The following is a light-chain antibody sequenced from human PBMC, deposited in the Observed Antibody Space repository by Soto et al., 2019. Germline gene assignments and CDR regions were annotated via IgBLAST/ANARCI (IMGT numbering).Light chain of an antibody. J-gene: IGKJ1*01. Sequence: EIMLTQSPATVSLSKGERATLSCRASQSVSSSYLAWYQQKPGQAPRLLIYGASSRATGIPARFSGSGSGTDFTLTISSLEPEDFAVYYCQQRSNWPPWTFGQGTKVDI. CDR2: GAS. CDR1: QSVSSSY. CDR3: QQRSNWPPWT. V-gene: IGKV3D-20*02.